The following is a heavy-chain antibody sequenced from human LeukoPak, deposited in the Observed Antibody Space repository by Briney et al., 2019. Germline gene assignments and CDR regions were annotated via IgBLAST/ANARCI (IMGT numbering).Heavy chain of an antibody. Sequence: PSETLSLTCTVSGGSISSSSYYWGWIRQPPGKGLEWIGSIYYSGSTYYNPSLKSRVTISVDRSKNQFSLKLSSVTAADTAVYYCARGKIWFGELTVFDYWGQGTLVTVSS. CDR2: IYYSGST. V-gene: IGHV4-39*07. CDR1: GGSISSSSYY. CDR3: ARGKIWFGELTVFDY. D-gene: IGHD3-10*01. J-gene: IGHJ4*02.